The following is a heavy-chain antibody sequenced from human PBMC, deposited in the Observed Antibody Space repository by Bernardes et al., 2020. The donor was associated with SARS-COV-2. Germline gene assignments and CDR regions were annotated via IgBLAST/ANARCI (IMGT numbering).Heavy chain of an antibody. CDR3: ATTPANILLVGFDY. J-gene: IGHJ4*02. Sequence: SETLSLTCTVSGGSISSYSWSWVRQPPGKGLEWIGYIYYTGSIFYSGRTYYNPSLKSRVTISVDTSKNHFSLKMSSVTATDTAVYYCATTPANILLVGFDYWGQGSLVTVSS. V-gene: IGHV4-59*04. D-gene: IGHD2-8*02. CDR2: IYYTGSIFYSGRT. CDR1: GGSISSYS.